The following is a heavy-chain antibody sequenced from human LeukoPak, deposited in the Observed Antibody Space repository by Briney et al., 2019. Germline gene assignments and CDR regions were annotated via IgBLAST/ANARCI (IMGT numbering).Heavy chain of an antibody. D-gene: IGHD2-2*01. J-gene: IGHJ6*03. CDR3: ARGLQYQLLKALRYYYMDV. Sequence: GASVKVSCKASGGTFSSHAIAWVRQAPGQGLEWMGGIIPISGTADYAQKFQGRVTITTDQSTSTAYMELSSLTSDDTAVYYCARGLQYQLLKALRYYYMDVWGEGTTVTVSS. CDR2: IIPISGTA. V-gene: IGHV1-69*05. CDR1: GGTFSSHA.